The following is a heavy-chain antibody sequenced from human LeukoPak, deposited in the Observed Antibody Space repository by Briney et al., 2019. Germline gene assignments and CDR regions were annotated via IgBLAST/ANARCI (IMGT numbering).Heavy chain of an antibody. CDR2: VSYSGST. CDR1: GGSISSYY. V-gene: IGHV4-59*01. D-gene: IGHD3-16*01. Sequence: SETLSLTCTVSGGSISSYYWSWVRQPPGKGLAWIGSVSYSGSTDYNPSLKSRVTISLDTSKNQFSLKLSSVTAADTAVYYCARYYGSHNWFDPWGQGTLVTVSS. CDR3: ARYYGSHNWFDP. J-gene: IGHJ5*02.